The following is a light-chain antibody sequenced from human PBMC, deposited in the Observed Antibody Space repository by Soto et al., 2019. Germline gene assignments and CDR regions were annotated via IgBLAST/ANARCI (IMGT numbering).Light chain of an antibody. CDR1: QRISDW. V-gene: IGKV1-5*01. CDR3: QQYNTYST. J-gene: IGKJ5*01. Sequence: EIQVTLSPSTLSASIIDVVAMTFRASQRISDWLAWLQQKPGKAPNPLIYDASSLKSGVPARFSGSGSGTEFTLTISSLQPDDFATYYCQQYNTYSTFCQGTLLEIK. CDR2: DAS.